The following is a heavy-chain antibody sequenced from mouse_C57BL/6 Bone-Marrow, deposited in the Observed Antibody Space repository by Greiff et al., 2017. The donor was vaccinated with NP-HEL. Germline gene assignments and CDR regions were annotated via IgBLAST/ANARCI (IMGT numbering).Heavy chain of an antibody. J-gene: IGHJ3*01. Sequence: VQLQQSGPGLVQPSQCLSITCTVSGFSLTSYGVHWVRQSPGKGLEWLGVIWSGGSTDYNAAFISRLSISKDNSKSQVFFKMNSLQADDTAIYYCASYYYDDGGFAYWGQGTLVTVSA. CDR1: GFSLTSYG. V-gene: IGHV2-2*01. CDR2: IWSGGST. CDR3: ASYYYDDGGFAY. D-gene: IGHD2-4*01.